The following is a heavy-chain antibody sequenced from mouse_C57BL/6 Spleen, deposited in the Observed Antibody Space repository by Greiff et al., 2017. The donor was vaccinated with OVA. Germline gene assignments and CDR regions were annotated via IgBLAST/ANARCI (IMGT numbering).Heavy chain of an antibody. CDR1: GYTFTSYW. D-gene: IGHD4-1*01. CDR2: IDPSDSYT. J-gene: IGHJ4*01. Sequence: VQLQQPGAELVKPGASVKLSCKASGYTFTSYWMQWVKQRPGQGLEWIGEIDPSDSYTNYNQKFKGKATLTVDTSSSTAYMQLSSLTSEDSAVDYGARRVGRGAMDYWGQGTSVTVSS. CDR3: ARRVGRGAMDY. V-gene: IGHV1-50*01.